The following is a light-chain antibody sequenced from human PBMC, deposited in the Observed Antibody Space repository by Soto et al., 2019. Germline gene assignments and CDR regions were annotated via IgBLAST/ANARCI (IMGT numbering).Light chain of an antibody. CDR2: AAY. CDR3: QQSYTTPRT. V-gene: IGKV1-39*01. J-gene: IGKJ5*01. Sequence: DIQMTQSPSSLFASVGARRTMTVRASQSISSYLNWYQQKPGKARKLLIYAAYSLQSGVTSRFSGSGSGTDFTLIISSLQPEDFATYYCQQSYTTPRTFGQGTRLEIK. CDR1: QSISSY.